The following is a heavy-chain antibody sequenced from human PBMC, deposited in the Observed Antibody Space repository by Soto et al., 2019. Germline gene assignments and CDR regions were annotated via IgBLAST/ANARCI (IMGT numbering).Heavy chain of an antibody. Sequence: EVQVVESGGDLVQPGGSLRLSCVVSGFTFSDFWMRWVRQAPGKGLDWVANIKHDGSETYYVGSVEGRFTISRDNTKDSLYLQMNSLRAEDTAVYYCARGGSWGPDFWGQGTLVTVSS. CDR1: GFTFSDFW. J-gene: IGHJ4*02. D-gene: IGHD2-15*01. CDR2: IKHDGSET. V-gene: IGHV3-7*01. CDR3: ARGGSWGPDF.